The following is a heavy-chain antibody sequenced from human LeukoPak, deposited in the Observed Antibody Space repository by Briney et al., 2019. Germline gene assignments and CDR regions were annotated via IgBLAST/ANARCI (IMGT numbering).Heavy chain of an antibody. V-gene: IGHV5-51*01. CDR1: GYSFPTYW. Sequence: GESLKIYCKGSGYSFPTYWIGWVREMPGKGLEWMGIIYPDNSDTRYTPSFQGRVTISADKSTTTAYLHWRSLKPSDTAMYYCASLPTNTDLWFGDYWGQGTLVTVSS. CDR3: ASLPTNTDLWFGDY. CDR2: IYPDNSDT. J-gene: IGHJ4*02. D-gene: IGHD3-10*01.